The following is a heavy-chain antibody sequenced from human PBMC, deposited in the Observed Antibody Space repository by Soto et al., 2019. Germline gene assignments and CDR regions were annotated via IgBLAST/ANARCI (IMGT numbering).Heavy chain of an antibody. D-gene: IGHD6-19*01. Sequence: ASVKVSCKASGYTFISYGISCVRQAPGQGLEWMGWINPYNGNTDYAQKLQGRVTMTTDTSTSTAYMELRSLRSDDTALYYCAGVGSDSSGWYVNWFDPWGQGSLVTVSS. CDR3: AGVGSDSSGWYVNWFDP. CDR1: GYTFISYG. CDR2: INPYNGNT. V-gene: IGHV1-18*04. J-gene: IGHJ5*02.